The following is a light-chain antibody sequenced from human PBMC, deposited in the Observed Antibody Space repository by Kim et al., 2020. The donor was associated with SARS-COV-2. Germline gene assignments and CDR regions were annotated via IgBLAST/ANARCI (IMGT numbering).Light chain of an antibody. CDR3: SSCTSSNTYV. CDR1: SSDVGGYNF. J-gene: IGLJ1*01. CDR2: DVS. V-gene: IGLV2-14*03. Sequence: QSALTQPASVSGSPGRSITISCTGTSSDVGGYNFVSWYQQHPGKAPKLMIYDVSKRPSGVSTRFSGSKSGNTASLTISGLQAEDEADYYCSSCTSSNTYVFGAGTKVTVL.